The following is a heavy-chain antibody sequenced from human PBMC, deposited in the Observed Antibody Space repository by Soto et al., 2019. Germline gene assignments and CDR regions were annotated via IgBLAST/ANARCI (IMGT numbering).Heavy chain of an antibody. V-gene: IGHV4-38-2*01. CDR1: GYLISSGYY. Sequence: PSETLSLTCSVSGYLISSGYYWGWVRQTPGKGLEWLGSIDYSGRTYKNPSLKSRVSASVALSKNQFSLNLRSVTAADTAVYFCARYLRSGYDSYYFDYWGQGTLVTVSS. D-gene: IGHD3-3*01. CDR3: ARYLRSGYDSYYFDY. CDR2: IDYSGRT. J-gene: IGHJ4*02.